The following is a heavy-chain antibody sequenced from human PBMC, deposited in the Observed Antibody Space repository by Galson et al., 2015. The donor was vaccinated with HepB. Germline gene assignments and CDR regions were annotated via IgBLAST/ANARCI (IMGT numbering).Heavy chain of an antibody. CDR3: AKDGSRGFTMFCGIHAFDM. CDR2: ISYDATNK. J-gene: IGHJ3*02. D-gene: IGHD3-10*02. Sequence: SLRLSCAASGFTFSAYGMHWVRQAPGRGLEWVSVISYDATNKYSADSVRGRFTISRDNSKNTLYLEMNSLRAEDTAVYYCAKDGSRGFTMFCGIHAFDMWGQGTRVTVSS. CDR1: GFTFSAYG. V-gene: IGHV3-30*18.